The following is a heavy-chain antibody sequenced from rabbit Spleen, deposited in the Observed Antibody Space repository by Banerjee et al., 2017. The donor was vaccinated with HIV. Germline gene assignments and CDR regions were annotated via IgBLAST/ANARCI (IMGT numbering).Heavy chain of an antibody. D-gene: IGHD1-1*01. CDR3: ARGWPTASGLDDL. V-gene: IGHV1S45*01. CDR1: GFSFSNNYV. J-gene: IGHJ4*01. Sequence: QEQVVESGGGLVKPGASLTLTCTASGFSFSNNYVMCWVRQAPGKGLEWIACIYTTGTWTYYASWAKGRFTISNTSSTTVALQMTSLTAADTATYFCARGWPTASGLDDLWGPGT. CDR2: IYTTGTWT.